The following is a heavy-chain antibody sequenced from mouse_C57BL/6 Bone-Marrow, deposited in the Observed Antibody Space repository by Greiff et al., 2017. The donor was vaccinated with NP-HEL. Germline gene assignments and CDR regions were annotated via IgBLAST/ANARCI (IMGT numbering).Heavy chain of an antibody. CDR3: ADYDSSPAWFAY. CDR1: GYTFTSYW. D-gene: IGHD1-1*01. Sequence: QVQLQQPGAELVKPGASVKLSCKASGYTFTSYWMHWVKQRPGQGLEWIGMIHPNSGSTNYNEKFESKATLTVDKSSSTAYMQLSSLTSEDSAVYYCADYDSSPAWFAYWGQGTLVTVSA. J-gene: IGHJ3*01. CDR2: IHPNSGST. V-gene: IGHV1-64*01.